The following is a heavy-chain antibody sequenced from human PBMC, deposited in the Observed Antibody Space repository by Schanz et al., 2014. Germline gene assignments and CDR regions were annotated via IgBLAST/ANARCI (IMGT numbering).Heavy chain of an antibody. CDR1: GFTLSSYA. CDR2: LSGSGGST. D-gene: IGHD3-9*01. V-gene: IGHV3-23*04. Sequence: EGQLAESGGGLVQPGGSLRLSCAASGFTLSSYAMSWVRQAPGKGLEWVSALSGSGGSTYYADSVKGRFTISRDNSKNTLYLQMNSLRAEDTAVYYCAKQIHYDILTGTRNWGQGTLVTVSS. J-gene: IGHJ4*02. CDR3: AKQIHYDILTGTRN.